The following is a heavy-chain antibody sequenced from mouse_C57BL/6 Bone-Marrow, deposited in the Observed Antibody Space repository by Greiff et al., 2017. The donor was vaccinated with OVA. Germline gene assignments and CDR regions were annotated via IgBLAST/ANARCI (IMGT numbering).Heavy chain of an antibody. V-gene: IGHV1-64*01. Sequence: QVHVKQPGAELVKPGASVKLSCKASGYTFTSYWMHWVKQRPGQGLEWIGMIHPNSGSTNYNEKFKSKATLTVDKSSSTAYMQLSSLTSEDSAVYYCARAWLLLAWFAYWGQGTLVTVSA. J-gene: IGHJ3*01. D-gene: IGHD2-3*01. CDR1: GYTFTSYW. CDR3: ARAWLLLAWFAY. CDR2: IHPNSGST.